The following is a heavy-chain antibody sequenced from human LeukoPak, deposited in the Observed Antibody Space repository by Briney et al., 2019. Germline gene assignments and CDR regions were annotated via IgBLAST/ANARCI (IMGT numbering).Heavy chain of an antibody. CDR1: GFTFSSYW. Sequence: AGGSLRLSCAASGFTFSSYWMSWVRQAPGKGLEWVANIKQDGSEKYYVDSVKGRFTISRDNAKNSLYLQMNSLRAEDTAVYFCAKDSSSDWLLDGAYYMDVWGKGTTVTVSS. D-gene: IGHD3-9*01. CDR3: AKDSSSDWLLDGAYYMDV. V-gene: IGHV3-7*01. CDR2: IKQDGSEK. J-gene: IGHJ6*03.